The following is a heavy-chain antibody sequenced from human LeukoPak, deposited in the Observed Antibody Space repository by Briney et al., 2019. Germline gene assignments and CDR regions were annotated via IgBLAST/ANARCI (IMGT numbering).Heavy chain of an antibody. CDR3: ATLPPAMDV. V-gene: IGHV1-2*02. CDR1: GYTFTDYY. J-gene: IGHJ6*02. CDR2: INPNSGDT. Sequence: ASVNVSCKASGYTFTDYYMHWVRQAPGQGLEWMGWINPNSGDTNYAQKFQGRVTMTRDTSITTAYMELSRLTSDDTAVYYCATLPPAMDVWGQGTTVTVSS.